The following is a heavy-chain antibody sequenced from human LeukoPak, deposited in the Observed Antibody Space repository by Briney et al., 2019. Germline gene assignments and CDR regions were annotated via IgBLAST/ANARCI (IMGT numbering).Heavy chain of an antibody. CDR2: IYTSGST. CDR1: GGSISSYY. Sequence: SETLSLTCTVSGGSISSYYWSWIRQPAGKGLEWIGRIYTSGSTNYNPSLKSRVTMSVDTSKNQFSLKLSSVTAADTAVYYCARMRQWLVRGYFDYWGQGTLVTVSS. J-gene: IGHJ4*02. D-gene: IGHD6-19*01. V-gene: IGHV4-4*07. CDR3: ARMRQWLVRGYFDY.